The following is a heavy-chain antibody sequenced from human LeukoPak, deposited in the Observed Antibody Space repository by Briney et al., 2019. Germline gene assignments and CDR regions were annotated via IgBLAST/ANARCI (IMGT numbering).Heavy chain of an antibody. V-gene: IGHV3-74*01. D-gene: IGHD6-19*01. J-gene: IGHJ4*02. Sequence: GGSLRLSRAASGFTFSSYWMHWVRQAPGKGLVWVSRINSDGSSTSYADSVKGRFTISRDNAKNTLYLQMNSLRAEDTAVYYCARVEIAVTAYSDYWGQGTLVTVSS. CDR3: ARVEIAVTAYSDY. CDR2: INSDGSST. CDR1: GFTFSSYW.